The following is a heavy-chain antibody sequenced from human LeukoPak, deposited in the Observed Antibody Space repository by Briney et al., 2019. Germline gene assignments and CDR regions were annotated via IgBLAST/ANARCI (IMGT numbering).Heavy chain of an antibody. CDR3: AKDFRLLLWFGEDAFDI. D-gene: IGHD3-10*01. Sequence: AGGSLRLSCAASGFTFSSYGMHWVRQAPGKGLEWVAVISYDGSNRYYADSVKGRFTISRDNSKNTLYLQMNSLRAEDTAVYYCAKDFRLLLWFGEDAFDIWGQGTMVTVSS. J-gene: IGHJ3*02. CDR1: GFTFSSYG. V-gene: IGHV3-30*18. CDR2: ISYDGSNR.